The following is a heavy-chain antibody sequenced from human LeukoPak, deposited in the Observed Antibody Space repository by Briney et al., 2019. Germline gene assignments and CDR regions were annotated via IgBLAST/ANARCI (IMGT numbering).Heavy chain of an antibody. CDR2: INPNSGNT. CDR3: AREEAVGDAFDI. J-gene: IGHJ3*02. Sequence: ASVKVSCKASGYTFTGYYMHWVRQAPGQGLEWMGWINPNSGNTGYAQKFQGRVTMTRNTSISTAYMELSSLRSEDTAVYYCAREEAVGDAFDIWGQGTMVTVSS. D-gene: IGHD6-19*01. V-gene: IGHV1-8*02. CDR1: GYTFTGYY.